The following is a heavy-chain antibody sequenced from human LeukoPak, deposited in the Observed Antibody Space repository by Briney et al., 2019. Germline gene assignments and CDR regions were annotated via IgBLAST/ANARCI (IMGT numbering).Heavy chain of an antibody. CDR2: FYNSGSS. J-gene: IGHJ4*02. CDR3: ASPGPYYSETSGYLVF. V-gene: IGHV4-59*01. Sequence: SETLSLTCSVSGVSISSFYWTWIRQVPGKGLEWIGNFYNSGSSDYNPSLKSRATFSEDTSKNHFSLSLSAVTAADTAVYYCASPGPYYSETSGYLVFWGQGILVTVSS. D-gene: IGHD3-22*01. CDR1: GVSISSFY.